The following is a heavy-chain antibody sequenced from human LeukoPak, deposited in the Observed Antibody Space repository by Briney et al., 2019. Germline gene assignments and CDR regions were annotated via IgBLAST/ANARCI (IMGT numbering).Heavy chain of an antibody. CDR3: ARDLSAGGSPEGKNTFDI. V-gene: IGHV1-2*04. CDR1: GYTFTGYY. D-gene: IGHD6-13*01. J-gene: IGHJ3*02. Sequence: ASVKVSCKASGYTFTGYYMHWVRQAPGQGLEWMGWINPNSGGTNYAQKSQGWVTMTRDTSISTVYMELSRLRCDDTAVYYCARDLSAGGSPEGKNTFDIWGQGTMVTVSS. CDR2: INPNSGGT.